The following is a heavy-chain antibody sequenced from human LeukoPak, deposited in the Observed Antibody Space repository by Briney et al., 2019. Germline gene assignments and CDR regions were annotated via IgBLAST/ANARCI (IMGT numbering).Heavy chain of an antibody. CDR1: GFTFTVYS. V-gene: IGHV3-7*01. CDR2: IKRDGSEK. J-gene: IGHJ4*02. Sequence: GGSLRLSCAASGFTFTVYSMSWVRQAPGKGLEWVANIKRDGSEKYYVDSVKGRFTVSRDNAKNSLYLQMNSLRVEDTGVYYCARVAPAVDLDYWGQGTLVTVSS. D-gene: IGHD2-2*01. CDR3: ARVAPAVDLDY.